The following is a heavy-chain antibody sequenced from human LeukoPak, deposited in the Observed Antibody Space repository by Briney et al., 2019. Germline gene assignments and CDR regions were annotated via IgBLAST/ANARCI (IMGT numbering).Heavy chain of an antibody. J-gene: IGHJ6*03. CDR2: IRSKAYGGTT. D-gene: IGHD6-19*01. Sequence: GGSLRLSCTASGFTFGDYAMSWVRQAPGKGLEWVGFIRSKAYGGTTEYAASVKGRFTISRDDSKSIAYLQMNSLKTEDTAVYYCTRAPMAGTLGYYYMDVWGKGTTVTVSS. V-gene: IGHV3-49*04. CDR1: GFTFGDYA. CDR3: TRAPMAGTLGYYYMDV.